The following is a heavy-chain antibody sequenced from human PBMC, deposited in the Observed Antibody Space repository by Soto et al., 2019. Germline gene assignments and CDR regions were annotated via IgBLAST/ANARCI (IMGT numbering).Heavy chain of an antibody. V-gene: IGHV1-46*01. CDR3: ARVRSRAVDAMDV. CDR2: INPSGGST. D-gene: IGHD3-10*01. CDR1: GYTFTSYY. Sequence: ASVKVSCKASGYTFTSYYMHWVRQAPGQGLEWMGIINPSGGSTSYAQKFQGRVTMTRDTSTSTVYMELSSLRSGDTAVYYCARVRSRAVDAMDVWGQGTTVTVSS. J-gene: IGHJ6*02.